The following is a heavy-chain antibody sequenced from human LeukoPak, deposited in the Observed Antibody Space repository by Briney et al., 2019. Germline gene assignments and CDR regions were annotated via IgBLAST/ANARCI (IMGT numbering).Heavy chain of an antibody. CDR2: FFYSGST. D-gene: IGHD3-10*01. CDR1: GGSISSGSYY. J-gene: IGHJ2*01. V-gene: IGHV4-61*01. Sequence: PSETLSLTCTVSGGSISSGSYYWSWIRQPPGKGLEWIGYFFYSGSTNYNPSLKSRVIIAVDTSKNQISLKLSSVTAADTAVYYCARDRDEGFDLWGRGTLVTVSS. CDR3: ARDRDEGFDL.